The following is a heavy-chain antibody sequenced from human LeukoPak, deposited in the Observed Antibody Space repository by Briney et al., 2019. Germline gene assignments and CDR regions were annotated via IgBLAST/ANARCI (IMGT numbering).Heavy chain of an antibody. CDR2: IFHSGIA. D-gene: IGHD3-22*01. CDR3: ARQSSGYYYGWFDP. J-gene: IGHJ5*02. CDR1: NYPITSDYY. Sequence: SETLSLTCAVSNYPITSDYYWVWIRQPPGQGLEWIGQIFHSGIAHYNPSLKSRVTMSVDTVKNQFSLNLNSVTAADTAVYYCARQSSGYYYGWFDPWGQGTLVTVSS. V-gene: IGHV4-38-2*01.